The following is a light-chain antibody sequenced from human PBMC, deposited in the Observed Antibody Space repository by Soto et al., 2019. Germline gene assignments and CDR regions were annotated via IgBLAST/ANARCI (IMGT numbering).Light chain of an antibody. J-gene: IGLJ1*01. CDR3: CSYAGFTSFV. Sequence: QSALSHPASVSWSPGHSITISCTGTSSDVGGYNFVSWYRQYSGEVPKLIIFEGNKRPSGVSDRFSASKSGNTASLTISGLQAEEKADYYCCSYAGFTSFVFGAGTNVTAL. V-gene: IGLV2-23*01. CDR2: EGN. CDR1: SSDVGGYNF.